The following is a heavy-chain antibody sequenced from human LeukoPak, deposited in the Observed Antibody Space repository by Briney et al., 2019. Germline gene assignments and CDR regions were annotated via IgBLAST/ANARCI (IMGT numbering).Heavy chain of an antibody. D-gene: IGHD3-22*01. Sequence: GRSLGLSCAASGFTFDDYAMHWVRQAPGKGLEWVSGISWNSGSIGYADSVKGRFTISRDNAKNSLYLQMNSLRAEDTALYYCARGLHYYDSSGSLNYFDYWGQGTLVTVSS. CDR3: ARGLHYYDSSGSLNYFDY. CDR1: GFTFDDYA. CDR2: ISWNSGSI. V-gene: IGHV3-9*01. J-gene: IGHJ4*02.